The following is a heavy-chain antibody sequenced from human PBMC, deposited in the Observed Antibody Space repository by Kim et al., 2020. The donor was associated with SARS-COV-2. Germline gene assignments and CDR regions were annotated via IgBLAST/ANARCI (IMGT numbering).Heavy chain of an antibody. D-gene: IGHD2-2*02. CDR2: INAGNGNT. Sequence: ASVKVSCKASGYTFTSYAMHWVRQAPGQRLEWMGWINAGNGNTKYSQKFQGRVTITRDTSASTAYMELSSLRSEDTAVYYCARDVGGYCSSTSCYILYYYYGMDVWGQGTTVTVSS. J-gene: IGHJ6*02. CDR3: ARDVGGYCSSTSCYILYYYYGMDV. CDR1: GYTFTSYA. V-gene: IGHV1-3*01.